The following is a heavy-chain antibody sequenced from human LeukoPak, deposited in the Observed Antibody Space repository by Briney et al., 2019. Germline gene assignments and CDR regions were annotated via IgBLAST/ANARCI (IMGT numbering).Heavy chain of an antibody. V-gene: IGHV1-2*02. Sequence: ASVKVSFKASGYTFTGYYMHWVRQAPGQGLEWMGWINPNSGGTNYAQKFQGRVTMTRDTSISTAYMELSRLRSDDTAVYYCARGTHIVVVPAAIVYFDYWGQGTLVTVSS. CDR2: INPNSGGT. CDR3: ARGTHIVVVPAAIVYFDY. D-gene: IGHD2-2*02. J-gene: IGHJ4*02. CDR1: GYTFTGYY.